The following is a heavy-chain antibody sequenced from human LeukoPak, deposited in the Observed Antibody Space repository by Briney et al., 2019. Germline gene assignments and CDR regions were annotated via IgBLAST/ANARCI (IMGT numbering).Heavy chain of an antibody. V-gene: IGHV1-18*01. J-gene: IGHJ4*02. CDR3: ARDREVGAKTLDY. CDR1: GYTVTTYG. D-gene: IGHD1-26*01. Sequence: GASVKVSCKASGYTVTTYGISWVRQAPEQGLEWMGWISVHNGNTNYAQKVQGRVTLTTDTSTSTAYMELRSRTSDDTAVYYCARDREVGAKTLDYWGQGTLVTVPS. CDR2: ISVHNGNT.